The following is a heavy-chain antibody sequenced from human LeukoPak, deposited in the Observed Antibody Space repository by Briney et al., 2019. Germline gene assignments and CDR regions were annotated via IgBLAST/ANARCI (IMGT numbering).Heavy chain of an antibody. CDR1: GGTFSSYA. V-gene: IGHV1-69*05. D-gene: IGHD5-12*01. Sequence: SVKVSCKASGGTFSSYAISWVRQAPGQGLEWMGGIIPIFGTANYAQKFRGRVTITTDESTSTAYMELSSLRSEDTAVYYCATGYSGYDSADYYYYYMDVCGKGTTVTVSS. CDR2: IIPIFGTA. J-gene: IGHJ6*03. CDR3: ATGYSGYDSADYYYYYMDV.